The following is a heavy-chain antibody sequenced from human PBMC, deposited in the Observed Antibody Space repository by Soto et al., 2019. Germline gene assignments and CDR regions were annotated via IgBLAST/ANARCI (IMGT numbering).Heavy chain of an antibody. CDR1: GGSISSGDYY. D-gene: IGHD3-22*01. Sequence: SETLPLTCTVSGGSISSGDYYWSWIRQPPGKGLEWIGYIYYSGSTYYNPSLKSRVTISVDTSKNQFSLKLSSVTAADTAVYYCASTYYYDSSGYSPLDVWGQGTTVTVSS. CDR2: IYYSGST. CDR3: ASTYYYDSSGYSPLDV. J-gene: IGHJ6*02. V-gene: IGHV4-30-4*01.